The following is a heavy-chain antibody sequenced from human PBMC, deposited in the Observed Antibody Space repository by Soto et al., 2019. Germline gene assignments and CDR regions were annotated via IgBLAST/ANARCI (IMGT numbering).Heavy chain of an antibody. CDR3: AKDPTAAGIQDYYGMDV. V-gene: IGHV3-23*01. Sequence: GGSLRLSCAASGFTFSSYAMSWVRQAPGKGLKWVSAISGSGGSTYYADSVKGRFTISRDNSKNTLYLQMNSLRAEDTAVYYCAKDPTAAGIQDYYGMDVWGQGTTVTVSS. J-gene: IGHJ6*02. CDR2: ISGSGGST. D-gene: IGHD6-13*01. CDR1: GFTFSSYA.